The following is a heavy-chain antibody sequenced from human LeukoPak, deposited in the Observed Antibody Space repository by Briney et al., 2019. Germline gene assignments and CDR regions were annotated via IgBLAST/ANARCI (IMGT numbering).Heavy chain of an antibody. V-gene: IGHV4-59*08. Sequence: PSVTLSLTCTVSTGSISTYYWSWIRQPPGKGLEWIGYIFSGGITNYNPSVKRRTTLSLDTSESQFSMTVTSVTAADTAVYYCARGVCTSSYCYAGDYGLDVWGQGTTVTVSS. CDR3: ARGVCTSSYCYAGDYGLDV. J-gene: IGHJ6*02. CDR1: TGSISTYY. D-gene: IGHD2-2*01. CDR2: IFSGGIT.